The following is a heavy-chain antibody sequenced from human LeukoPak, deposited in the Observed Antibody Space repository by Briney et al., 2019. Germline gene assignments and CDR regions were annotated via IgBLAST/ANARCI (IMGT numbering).Heavy chain of an antibody. CDR1: GFTVSSNS. D-gene: IGHD4/OR15-4a*01. Sequence: RSGGSLRLSCTVSGFTVSSNSMSWVRQAPGKGLEWVSFIYSDNTHYSDSVKGRFTTSRDNSKNTLYLQMNSLRAEDTAVYYCARRAGAYSHPYDYWGQGTLVTVSS. CDR2: IYSDNT. J-gene: IGHJ4*02. V-gene: IGHV3-53*01. CDR3: ARRAGAYSHPYDY.